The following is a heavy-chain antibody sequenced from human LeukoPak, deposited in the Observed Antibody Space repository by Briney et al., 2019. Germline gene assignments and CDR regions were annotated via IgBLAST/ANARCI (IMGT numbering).Heavy chain of an antibody. CDR2: IYYSWST. J-gene: IGHJ5*02. D-gene: IGHD5-24*01. V-gene: IGHV4-59*01. CDR3: ARSRDGYNINWFDP. Sequence: PWETLSLTCTVSGGSISSYYWSWIRQPPGKGLEWIGYIYYSWSTNYNPSLKSRVTISVDTSKNQFSLKLSSVTAADTAVYYCARSRDGYNINWFDPWGQGTLVTVSS. CDR1: GGSISSYY.